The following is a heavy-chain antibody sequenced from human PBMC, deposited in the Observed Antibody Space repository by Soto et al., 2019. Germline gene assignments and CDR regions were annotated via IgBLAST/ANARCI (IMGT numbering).Heavy chain of an antibody. CDR2: ISSSSSYI. CDR3: VPDHDILTGYSLFDY. V-gene: IGHV3-21*01. D-gene: IGHD3-9*01. Sequence: GGSLRLSCAASGFTYSSYSMNWVRQAPGKGLEWVSSISSSSSYIYYADSLKGRFTISRDNAKNSLYLQMNSLRAEDTAVYYCVPDHDILTGYSLFDYWGQGTLVTVSS. J-gene: IGHJ4*02. CDR1: GFTYSSYS.